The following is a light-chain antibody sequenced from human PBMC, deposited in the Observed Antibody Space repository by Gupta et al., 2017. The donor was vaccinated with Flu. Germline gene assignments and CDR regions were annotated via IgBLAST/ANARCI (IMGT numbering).Light chain of an antibody. CDR1: QSISTW. V-gene: IGKV1-5*03. Sequence: DIQMTQSPSTLSASVGDRVTITCRASQSISTWLAWYQQKPGKAPKLLIYKASTLESGVPSRFSGSGSGTEFTLTISSLQPDDFATYYCQQDNSYPITFGRGTKVEIK. J-gene: IGKJ4*01. CDR3: QQDNSYPIT. CDR2: KAS.